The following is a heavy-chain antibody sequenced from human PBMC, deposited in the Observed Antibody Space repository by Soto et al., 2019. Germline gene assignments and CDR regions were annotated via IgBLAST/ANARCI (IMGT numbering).Heavy chain of an antibody. V-gene: IGHV1-46*01. J-gene: IGHJ6*02. CDR1: GYTFTSYY. CDR3: ARGGHIVVVTAIAYYGMDF. D-gene: IGHD2-21*02. CDR2: INPSGGST. Sequence: ASVKVSCKASGYTFTSYYMHWVRQAPGQGLEWMGIINPSGGSTSYAQKFQGRVTMTRDTSTSTVYMELSSLRSEDTAVYYCARGGHIVVVTAIAYYGMDFWGQGTLVTVSS.